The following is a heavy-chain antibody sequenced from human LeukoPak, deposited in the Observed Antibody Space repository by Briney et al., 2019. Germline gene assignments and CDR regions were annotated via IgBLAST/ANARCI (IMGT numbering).Heavy chain of an antibody. CDR3: ARTRSGYSTLGY. J-gene: IGHJ4*02. CDR2: VFYTGST. V-gene: IGHV4-59*01. Sequence: SETLSLTCTVSGDSISPYYWGWIRQPPGGGLAWIGYVFYTGSTNYNPSLKSRVTISVDTSRNQFSLKLTSVTAADTAVYYCARTRSGYSTLGYWGQGTPVTVSS. CDR1: GDSISPYY. D-gene: IGHD1-26*01.